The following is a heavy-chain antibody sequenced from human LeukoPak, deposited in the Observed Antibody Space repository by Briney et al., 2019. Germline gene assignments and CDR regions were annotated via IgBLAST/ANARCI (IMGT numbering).Heavy chain of an antibody. V-gene: IGHV1-8*01. CDR2: MNPNSGNT. D-gene: IGHD6-13*01. CDR3: ARARLTSRRAYSSSLRWFDP. CDR1: GYTFTSDD. Sequence: ASVKVSCKASGYTFTSDDINCVRQATGQGLEWMGWMNPNSGNTGYAQKFQGRVTMTRNTSIGTAYMELSSLRSEDTAVYYCARARLTSRRAYSSSLRWFDPWGQGTLVTASS. J-gene: IGHJ5*02.